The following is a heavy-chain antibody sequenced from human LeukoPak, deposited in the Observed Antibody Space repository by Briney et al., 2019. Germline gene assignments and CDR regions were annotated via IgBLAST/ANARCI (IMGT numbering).Heavy chain of an antibody. Sequence: SETLSLTCAVYGGSFSGYYWSWIRQPPGKGLEWIGEINHSGSTNYNPSLKSRVTISVDTSKNQFSLKLSSVTAADTAVYYCARERVPAANGASDIWGQGTMVTVSS. J-gene: IGHJ3*02. D-gene: IGHD2-2*01. CDR3: ARERVPAANGASDI. CDR2: INHSGST. V-gene: IGHV4-34*01. CDR1: GGSFSGYY.